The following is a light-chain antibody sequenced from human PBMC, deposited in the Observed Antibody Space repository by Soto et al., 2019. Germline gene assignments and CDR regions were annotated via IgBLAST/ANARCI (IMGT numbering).Light chain of an antibody. Sequence: EIVLTQSPATLSLSPGERATLSCRASQSVSSSYLAWYQQTPGQAPRLLIYGTSNMATGIPDRFSGSGSGTDFTLTISSLEPEAFAVYYCQQSGNSRWTFGQGNKVAIK. V-gene: IGKV3-20*01. CDR2: GTS. CDR3: QQSGNSRWT. J-gene: IGKJ1*01. CDR1: QSVSSSY.